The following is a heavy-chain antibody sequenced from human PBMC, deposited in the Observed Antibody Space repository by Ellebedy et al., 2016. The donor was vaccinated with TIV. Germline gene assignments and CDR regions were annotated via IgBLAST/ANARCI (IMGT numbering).Heavy chain of an antibody. CDR3: ARDPVTNARGNWFDP. Sequence: ASVKVSCKASGYTFTGYYMHWVRQAPGQGLEWMGWINPNSGDTSYAQKFQGRVTMTRDTSINTAYMELSGLTSDDTAVYYCARDPVTNARGNWFDPWGQGALVTVSP. J-gene: IGHJ5*02. V-gene: IGHV1-2*02. CDR1: GYTFTGYY. D-gene: IGHD3-10*02. CDR2: INPNSGDT.